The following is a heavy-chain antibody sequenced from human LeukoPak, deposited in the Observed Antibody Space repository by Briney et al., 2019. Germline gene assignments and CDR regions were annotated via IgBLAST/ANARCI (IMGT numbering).Heavy chain of an antibody. J-gene: IGHJ4*02. D-gene: IGHD3-9*01. CDR2: INPNSGGT. Sequence: ASVKVSCKASGYTFTGYYMHWVRQAPGQGLEWMGWINPNSGGTNYAQKFQGRVTMTRDTSISTAYMELGRLRSDDTAVYYCARGVEDYDILTGYYTAYYFDYWGQGTLVTVSS. V-gene: IGHV1-2*02. CDR1: GYTFTGYY. CDR3: ARGVEDYDILTGYYTAYYFDY.